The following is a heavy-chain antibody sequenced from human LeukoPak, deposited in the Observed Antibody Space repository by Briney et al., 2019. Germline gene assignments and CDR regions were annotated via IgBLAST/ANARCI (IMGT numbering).Heavy chain of an antibody. CDR1: GDSISTSSYY. Sequence: SETLSLTCSVSGDSISTSSYYWGWIRPPPGKGLEWIGTIYYSGSTYYNPSLTSRVTISVATSKNQFSLKLSSVTAADMAVYYCARHKDYYYSYMDVWGKGTTVTISS. J-gene: IGHJ6*03. CDR2: IYYSGST. V-gene: IGHV4-39*01. CDR3: ARHKDYYYSYMDV.